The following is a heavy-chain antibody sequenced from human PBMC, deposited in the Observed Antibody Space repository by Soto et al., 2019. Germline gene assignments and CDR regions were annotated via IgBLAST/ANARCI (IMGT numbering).Heavy chain of an antibody. CDR2: INPNSGGT. Sequence: ASVKVSCKASGYTFSGYYIHWLRQAPGQGLEWMGWINPNSGGTNYAQKFQGSVTVTRDTHTSTAYMELSRLTSGDTAVYYCARSLTEGYCTITGCYTRQMYGMDXWGQGTTVTVS. D-gene: IGHD2-2*02. J-gene: IGHJ6*02. V-gene: IGHV1-2*02. CDR3: ARSLTEGYCTITGCYTRQMYGMDX. CDR1: GYTFSGYY.